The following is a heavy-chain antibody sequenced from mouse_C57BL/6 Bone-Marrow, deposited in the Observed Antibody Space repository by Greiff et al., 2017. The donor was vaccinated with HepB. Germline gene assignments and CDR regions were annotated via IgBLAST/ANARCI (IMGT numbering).Heavy chain of an antibody. CDR1: GYTFTDYY. CDR3: AREGYYGPWFAY. Sequence: VQLQQSGPELVKPGASVKISCKASGYTFTDYYMNWVKQSHGKSLEWIGDINPNNGGTSYNQKFKGKATLTVDKSSSTAYMELRSLTSEDSAVYYCAREGYYGPWFAYWGQGTLVTVSA. D-gene: IGHD1-1*01. J-gene: IGHJ3*01. CDR2: INPNNGGT. V-gene: IGHV1-26*01.